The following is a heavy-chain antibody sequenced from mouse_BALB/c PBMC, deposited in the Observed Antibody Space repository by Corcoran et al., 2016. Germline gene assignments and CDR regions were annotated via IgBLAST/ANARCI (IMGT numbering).Heavy chain of an antibody. D-gene: IGHD3-3*01. J-gene: IGHJ2*01. V-gene: IGHV4-1*02. CDR3: ERGGDEGGLDY. Sequence: EVKLLESGGGLVQPGGSLKLSCAASGVDFSRYWMSLVRQAPGKGLEWIGEINPDSSTINYTPSLKDKFIISRDNAKNTLYLEMSKVRSEDTALYYCERGGDEGGLDYWGQGTTLTVSS. CDR1: GVDFSRYW. CDR2: INPDSSTI.